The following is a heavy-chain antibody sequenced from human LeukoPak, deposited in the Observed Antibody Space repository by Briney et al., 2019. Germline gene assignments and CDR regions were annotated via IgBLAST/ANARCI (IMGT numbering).Heavy chain of an antibody. CDR3: ARDVGDDILTGYYLGGVVDY. Sequence: PGRSLRLSCAASGLTFSSYWMHWVRQAPGKGLVWVSRINSDGSSTSYADSVKGRFTISRDNAKNTLYLQMNSLRAEDTAVYYCARDVGDDILTGYYLGGVVDYWGQGTLVTVSS. CDR2: INSDGSST. V-gene: IGHV3-74*01. J-gene: IGHJ4*02. D-gene: IGHD3-9*01. CDR1: GLTFSSYW.